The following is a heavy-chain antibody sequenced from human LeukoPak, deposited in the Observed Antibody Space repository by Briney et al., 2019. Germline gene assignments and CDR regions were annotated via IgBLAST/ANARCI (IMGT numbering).Heavy chain of an antibody. J-gene: IGHJ4*02. CDR2: IYSGGST. V-gene: IGHV3-23*03. D-gene: IGHD6-19*01. CDR3: ANTAFHSSTFDH. CDR1: GFTFSSYA. Sequence: PGGSLRLSCAASGFTFSSYAMSWVRQAPGKGLEWVSVIYSGGSTYYADSVKGRFTISRDNSKNTLYLQMNSLRAEDTAVYYCANTAFHSSTFDHWGQGTLVTVSS.